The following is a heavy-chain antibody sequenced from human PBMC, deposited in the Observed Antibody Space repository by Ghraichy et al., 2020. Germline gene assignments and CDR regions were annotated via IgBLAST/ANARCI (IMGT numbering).Heavy chain of an antibody. J-gene: IGHJ5*02. Sequence: GGSLRLSCAASGFTFSSYWMSWVRQAPGKGLEWVSYISSSSSTIYYADSVKGRFTISRDNAKNSLYLQMNSLRDEDTAVYYCARAPRGYCSSTSCYRRWFDPWGQGTLDTVSS. CDR3: ARAPRGYCSSTSCYRRWFDP. V-gene: IGHV3-48*02. D-gene: IGHD2-2*01. CDR2: ISSSSSTI. CDR1: GFTFSSYW.